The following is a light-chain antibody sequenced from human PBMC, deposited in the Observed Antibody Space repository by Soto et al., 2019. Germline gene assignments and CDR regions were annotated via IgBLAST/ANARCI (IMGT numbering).Light chain of an antibody. Sequence: QSVLTQPASVSGSPGQSITISCTGTSSDVGGYNYVSWYQQHPGKAPKLMIYDVSNRPSGVSNRSSGSKSGNTASLTISGLQAEDEADYYCSSYTSSSTLNWVFGGGTKLTVL. CDR1: SSDVGGYNY. CDR2: DVS. J-gene: IGLJ3*02. CDR3: SSYTSSSTLNWV. V-gene: IGLV2-14*01.